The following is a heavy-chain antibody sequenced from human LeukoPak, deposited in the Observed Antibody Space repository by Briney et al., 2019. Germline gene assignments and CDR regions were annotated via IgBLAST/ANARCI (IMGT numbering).Heavy chain of an antibody. CDR2: IYHSGST. CDR3: ARGGGTVEKSNAFDI. Sequence: SGTLSLTCAVSGGSISSSNWWSWVRQPPGKGLEWIGEIYHSGSTNYNPSLKGRVTISVDKSKNQFSLKLSSVTAADTAEYYCARGGGTVEKSNAFDIWGQGTMVIVSS. D-gene: IGHD4-23*01. CDR1: GGSISSSNW. V-gene: IGHV4-4*02. J-gene: IGHJ3*02.